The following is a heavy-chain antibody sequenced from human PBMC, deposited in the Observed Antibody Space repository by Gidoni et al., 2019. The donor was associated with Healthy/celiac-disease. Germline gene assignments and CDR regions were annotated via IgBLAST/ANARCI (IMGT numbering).Heavy chain of an antibody. D-gene: IGHD5-12*01. Sequence: DVQLLASGGVLVQPGRSLRISYASSGFPFADYAMHWLRHAPGKGLAWVSVISWNSGSIGYAVSMNGRFTISRDNAKNSLYLQMNSLRADDTALYYCAKYVAEDIVATIGDEYYYYYYGMDVRGQGTTVTVSS. CDR3: AKYVAEDIVATIGDEYYYYYYGMDV. CDR1: GFPFADYA. V-gene: IGHV3-9*01. J-gene: IGHJ6*02. CDR2: ISWNSGSI.